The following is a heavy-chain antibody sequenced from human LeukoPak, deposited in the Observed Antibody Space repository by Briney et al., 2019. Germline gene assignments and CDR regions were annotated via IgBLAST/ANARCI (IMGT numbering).Heavy chain of an antibody. V-gene: IGHV3-23*01. CDR1: GFTFSSHA. D-gene: IGHD6-13*01. J-gene: IGHJ4*02. Sequence: GGSLRLSCAASGFTFSSHAMTWVRQAPGKGLEWVAAINGNGDITPHADSVRGRFTISRDNSKNTLFLQMNSLRPEDTALYYCARGVSPYSSSWYNYWGQGTLVTVSS. CDR2: INGNGDIT. CDR3: ARGVSPYSSSWYNY.